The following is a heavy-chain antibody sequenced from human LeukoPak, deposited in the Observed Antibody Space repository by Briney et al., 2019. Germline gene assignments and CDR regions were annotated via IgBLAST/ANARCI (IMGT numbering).Heavy chain of an antibody. V-gene: IGHV3-66*01. CDR2: IYSGGST. Sequence: GGSLRLSCAASGFTFSSYWMSWVRQAPGKGLEWVSVIYSGGSTYYADSVKGRFTISRDNSKNTLYLQMNSLRAEDTAVYYCARDRCSSTSCSFDYWGQGTLVTVSS. CDR1: GFTFSSYW. J-gene: IGHJ4*02. CDR3: ARDRCSSTSCSFDY. D-gene: IGHD2-2*01.